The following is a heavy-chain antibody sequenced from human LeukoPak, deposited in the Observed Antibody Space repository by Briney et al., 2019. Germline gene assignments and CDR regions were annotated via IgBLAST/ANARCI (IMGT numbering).Heavy chain of an antibody. D-gene: IGHD3-22*01. CDR1: GGSFSGYY. CDR2: INHSGST. V-gene: IGHV4-34*01. J-gene: IGHJ4*02. CDR3: ARGASYYDSSGYYYRLSYFDY. Sequence: PSETLSLTCAVYGGSFSGYYWSWIRQPPGKGLEWIGEINHSGSTNYNPSLKSRVTISVDTSKNQFSLKLSSVTAADTAVYYCARGASYYDSSGYYYRLSYFDYWGQGTLVTVSS.